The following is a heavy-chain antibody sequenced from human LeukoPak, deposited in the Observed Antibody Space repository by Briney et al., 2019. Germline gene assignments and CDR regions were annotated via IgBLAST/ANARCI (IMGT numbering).Heavy chain of an antibody. Sequence: SETLSLTCAVYGGSFGGYYWSWIRQPPGKGLEWIGEINHSGSTNYNPSLKSRVTISVDTSKNQFSLKLSSVTAADTAVYYCARRRSKGFYYYGSGSYRNWFDPWGQGTLVTVSS. CDR1: GGSFGGYY. CDR2: INHSGST. D-gene: IGHD3-10*01. J-gene: IGHJ5*02. CDR3: ARRRSKGFYYYGSGSYRNWFDP. V-gene: IGHV4-34*01.